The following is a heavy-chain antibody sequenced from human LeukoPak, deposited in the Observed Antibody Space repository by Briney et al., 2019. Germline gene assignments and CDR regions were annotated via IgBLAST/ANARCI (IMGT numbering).Heavy chain of an antibody. CDR2: INHSGST. CDR1: GGSFSGYY. D-gene: IGHD4-17*01. Sequence: NPSETLSLTCAVYGGSFSGYYWSWIRQPPGKGLEWIGEINHSGSTNYNPSLKSRVTISVDTSKNQFSLKLSSVTAADTAVYYCARHRRAPTTVTHPYNWFDPWGQGTLVTVSS. CDR3: ARHRRAPTTVTHPYNWFDP. V-gene: IGHV4-34*01. J-gene: IGHJ5*02.